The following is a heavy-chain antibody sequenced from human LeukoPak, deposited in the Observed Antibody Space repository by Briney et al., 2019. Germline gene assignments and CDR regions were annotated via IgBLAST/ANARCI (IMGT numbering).Heavy chain of an antibody. CDR1: GFTVTKDY. CDR3: ATDVRSSPLGF. Sequence: GGSLRLSCAVSGFTVTKDYMNWVRQAPGKGLEWVSIIYSGGSTYYADSVKGRFTISRDSSNNTLFLQMSNLRADDSGLYYCATDVRSSPLGFWGHGTLVTASS. J-gene: IGHJ4*01. CDR2: IYSGGST. D-gene: IGHD6-13*01. V-gene: IGHV3-66*01.